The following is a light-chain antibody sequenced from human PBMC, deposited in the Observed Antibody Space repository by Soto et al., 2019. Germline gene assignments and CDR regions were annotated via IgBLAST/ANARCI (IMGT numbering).Light chain of an antibody. CDR2: KAS. Sequence: DIQMTQSLSTLSASVGDRVTITCRASQSISSWLAWYQQKSGKAPKLLIYKASSLQSGVPSRFSGSGSGTEFPLTLSSLQPDDFATYYCQQYHGFPWTFGQGTKVEIK. CDR1: QSISSW. CDR3: QQYHGFPWT. J-gene: IGKJ1*01. V-gene: IGKV1-5*03.